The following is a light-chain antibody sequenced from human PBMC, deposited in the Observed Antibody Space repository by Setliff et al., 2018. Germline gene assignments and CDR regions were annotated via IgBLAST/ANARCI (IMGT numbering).Light chain of an antibody. CDR3: CSYAGSYTLI. Sequence: QSALTQPPSASGSPGQSVTLSCTGTSSDVGAYRYVSWYQQHAGEGPKLLIYEVTKRPSGVPDRFSGSRSGNTASLAVSGLQADDEADYYCCSYAGSYTLIFGGGTK. V-gene: IGLV2-8*01. CDR2: EVT. CDR1: SSDVGAYRY. J-gene: IGLJ2*01.